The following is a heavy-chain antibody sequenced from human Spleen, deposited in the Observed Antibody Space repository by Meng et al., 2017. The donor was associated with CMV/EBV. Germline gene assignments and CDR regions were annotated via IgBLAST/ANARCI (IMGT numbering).Heavy chain of an antibody. CDR3: ARGRIGGGKGGWHGLEIDY. CDR2: MNPNSGNT. Sequence: ASVKVSCKASGYTFTGYFMHWVRQAPGQGLEWMGWMNPNSGNTGYAQKFQGRVTITRNTSISTAYMELSSLRSEDTAVYCCARGRIGGGKGGWHGLEIDYWGQGTLVTVSS. CDR1: GYTFTGYF. J-gene: IGHJ4*02. D-gene: IGHD4-23*01. V-gene: IGHV1-8*03.